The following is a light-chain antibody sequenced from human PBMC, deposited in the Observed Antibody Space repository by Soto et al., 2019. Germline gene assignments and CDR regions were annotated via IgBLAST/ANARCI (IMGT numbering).Light chain of an antibody. CDR1: HISSKY. CDR3: LQHNTYPWT. Sequence: DIQMTQSPSSMSASVGDRVTITCRASHISSKYLAWVQQKPGKVPKRLIYGASSLDNEVPSRFSSGGSGAEFTLTISCHQPEDFASYYCLQHNTYPWTFGQGTKVEIK. V-gene: IGKV1-17*03. J-gene: IGKJ1*01. CDR2: GAS.